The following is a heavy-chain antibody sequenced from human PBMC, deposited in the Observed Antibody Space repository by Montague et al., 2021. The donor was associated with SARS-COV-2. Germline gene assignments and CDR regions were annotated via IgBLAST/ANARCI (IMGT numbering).Heavy chain of an antibody. D-gene: IGHD6-6*01. CDR3: ARGVRQLGVRYYYYYIDI. Sequence: SETLSLPCTVSGGSISSSSHYWGWIRQPPGKGLEWIGSIYYSGSTYYNPSLKSRVTISVDTSKNQFSLKLSSVTAADTAVYYCARGVRQLGVRYYYYYIDIWDKGTTVTVSS. CDR1: GGSISSSSHY. CDR2: IYYSGST. V-gene: IGHV4-39*01. J-gene: IGHJ6*03.